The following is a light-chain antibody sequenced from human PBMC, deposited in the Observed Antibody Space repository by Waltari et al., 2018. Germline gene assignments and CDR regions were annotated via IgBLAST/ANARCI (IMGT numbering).Light chain of an antibody. J-gene: IGLJ2*01. Sequence: QSALTQPRSVSGSPGQSVTISCTGTSVVNYNSVSWYQQHPGKAPKLMSYDDNKRPSGVPDRFSASKSADTASLTISGLQADDEADYYCCTYESRYTFEILFGGGTKLTVL. CDR1: SVVNYNS. CDR3: CTYESRYTFEIL. CDR2: DDN. V-gene: IGLV2-11*01.